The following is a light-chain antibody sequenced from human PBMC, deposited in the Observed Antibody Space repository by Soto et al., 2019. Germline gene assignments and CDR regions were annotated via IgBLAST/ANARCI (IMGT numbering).Light chain of an antibody. J-gene: IGLJ1*01. V-gene: IGLV3-21*02. CDR1: NIGRKT. Sequence: SYELTEPPCVSVAPGQTARITCGGNNIGRKTVHWYQQKPGQAPVLVVYDDSDRPSGIPDRFSGSKSGTSASLAITGLQAEDEAYYYCQSCDSSLSGSGVFGTGTKVTVL. CDR2: DDS. CDR3: QSCDSSLSGSGV.